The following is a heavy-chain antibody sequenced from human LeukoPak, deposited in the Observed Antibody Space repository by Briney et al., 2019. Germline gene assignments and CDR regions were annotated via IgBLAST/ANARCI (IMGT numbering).Heavy chain of an antibody. D-gene: IGHD3-22*01. CDR1: GFTFSSYG. CDR3: AKWPDYTDSRDD. CDR2: IRYDGSNK. V-gene: IGHV3-30*02. J-gene: IGHJ4*02. Sequence: GGSLRLSCAASGFTFSSYGMHWVRQAPGKGLEWVAFIRYDGSNKYYADSVKGRFTISRDNSKNTLHLQMNSLRAEDTAVYYCAKWPDYTDSRDDWGQGTLVTVSS.